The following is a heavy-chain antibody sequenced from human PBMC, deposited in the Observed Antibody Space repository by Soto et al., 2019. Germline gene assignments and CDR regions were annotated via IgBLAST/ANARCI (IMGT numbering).Heavy chain of an antibody. CDR3: AKDRYGDYGGIDY. CDR1: GFTFSTYA. V-gene: IGHV3-23*01. CDR2: ITGSGGST. Sequence: EVQLLESGGGLVQPGGSLRLSCAASGFTFSTYAMIWSRQAPGKGLEWVSVITGSGGSTYYADSVKGRFTISRDTSKNTLFLQMNSLRAEDTAVYYCAKDRYGDYGGIDYWGQGTMVTVSS. J-gene: IGHJ4*02. D-gene: IGHD4-17*01.